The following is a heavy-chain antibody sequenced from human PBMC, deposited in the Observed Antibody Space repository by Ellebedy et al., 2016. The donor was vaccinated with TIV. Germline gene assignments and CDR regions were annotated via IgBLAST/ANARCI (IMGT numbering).Heavy chain of an antibody. CDR3: ARCSIWSGLDY. CDR2: INQSGST. D-gene: IGHD3-3*01. J-gene: IGHJ4*02. CDR1: GGSFSGYY. V-gene: IGHV4-34*01. Sequence: MPSETLSLTCAVYGGSFSGYYWSWVRQPPGKGLEWIGEINQSGSTNYNPSLKSRVSISVDTSKNQFSLKLSSVTAADTAMYYCARCSIWSGLDYWGQGTLVTVSS.